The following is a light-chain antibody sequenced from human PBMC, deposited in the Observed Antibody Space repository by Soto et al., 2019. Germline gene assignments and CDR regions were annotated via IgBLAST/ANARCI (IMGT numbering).Light chain of an antibody. CDR3: SSYTSSGTYV. CDR1: SSDVGNYKY. CDR2: EVS. Sequence: QSALTQPASVPGSPGQSITISCTGTSSDVGNYKYVSWYQQHPGKAPKLMIYEVSNRPSGVSNRFSGSKSGNTASLTISGLQAEDETDYYCSSYTSSGTYVFGTGTKVTVL. J-gene: IGLJ1*01. V-gene: IGLV2-14*01.